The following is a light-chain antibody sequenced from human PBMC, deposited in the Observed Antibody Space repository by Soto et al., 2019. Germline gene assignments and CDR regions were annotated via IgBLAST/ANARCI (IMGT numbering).Light chain of an antibody. CDR1: QSVSSSY. Sequence: EIVLTQSPGTLSLSPGERATLSCTASQSVSSSYLAWYQQKPGQAPRLLIYDASNRATGIPARFSGSGSGTDFTLTISRLEPEDVAVYYCQQYGSSPLTFGGGTKVDIK. CDR2: DAS. J-gene: IGKJ4*01. V-gene: IGKV3-20*01. CDR3: QQYGSSPLT.